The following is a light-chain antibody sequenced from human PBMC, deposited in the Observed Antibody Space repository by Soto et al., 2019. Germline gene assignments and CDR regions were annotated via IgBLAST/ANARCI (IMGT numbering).Light chain of an antibody. Sequence: QSVLTQPPSVSGAPGQRVTISCTGSSSNIGAGYDLHWYQHLPGTAPKLLIYDDSNRPSGVPDRFSGSRSGTSASLAITGLQADDEADYYCQSFDSSLGAYVFGTGTKVTVL. CDR1: SSNIGAGYD. J-gene: IGLJ1*01. CDR2: DDS. V-gene: IGLV1-40*01. CDR3: QSFDSSLGAYV.